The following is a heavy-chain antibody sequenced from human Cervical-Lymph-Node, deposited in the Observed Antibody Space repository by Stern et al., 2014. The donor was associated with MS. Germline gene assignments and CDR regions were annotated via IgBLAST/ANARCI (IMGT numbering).Heavy chain of an antibody. CDR1: GFLFDDYG. D-gene: IGHD2-8*02. Sequence: EVQLVESGGGVVRPGGSLRLSCAASGFLFDDYGMSWVRPVPGKGPEWGPAINSNGGSTDYAASVKGRFTISRDNAKKSLYLRMNSLRVEDTAVYHCARAFCTGGVCYSFPFYGMDVWGQGTTVTVSS. J-gene: IGHJ6*02. CDR3: ARAFCTGGVCYSFPFYGMDV. V-gene: IGHV3-20*01. CDR2: INSNGGST.